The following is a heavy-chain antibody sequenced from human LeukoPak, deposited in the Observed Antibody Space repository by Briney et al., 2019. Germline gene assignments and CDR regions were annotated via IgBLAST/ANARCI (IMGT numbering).Heavy chain of an antibody. J-gene: IGHJ4*02. V-gene: IGHV4-39*07. CDR3: ARHSDYPAYYFDY. CDR2: IYYSGSA. CDR1: GGSISSSSYY. D-gene: IGHD4-11*01. Sequence: SETLSLTCTVSGGSISSSSYYWGWIRQPPGKGLERIGSIYYSGSAYYNPSLKSRVTISVDTSKNQFSLKLSSVTAADTAVYYCARHSDYPAYYFDYWGQGTLVTVSS.